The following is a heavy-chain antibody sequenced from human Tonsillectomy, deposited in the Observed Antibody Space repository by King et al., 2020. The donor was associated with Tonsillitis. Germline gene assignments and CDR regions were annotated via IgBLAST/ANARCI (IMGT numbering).Heavy chain of an antibody. J-gene: IGHJ4*01. D-gene: IGHD4/OR15-4a*01. CDR3: AREAMTYDYGFFDY. V-gene: IGHV1-2*02. CDR1: GYTFTGYY. Sequence: VQLVESGAEVKKPGASVKVSCKASGYTFTGYYLHWVRQAPGQGLEWMGWIKANRGDANYAQKFQGRVTMTRDTSISTAYMEMSRLISDDTAVYFCAREAMTYDYGFFDYWGQGTLVTVSS. CDR2: IKANRGDA.